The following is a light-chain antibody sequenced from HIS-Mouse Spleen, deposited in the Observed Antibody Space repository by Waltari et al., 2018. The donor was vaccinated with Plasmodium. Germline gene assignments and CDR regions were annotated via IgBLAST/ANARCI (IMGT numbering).Light chain of an antibody. V-gene: IGLV3-10*01. Sequence: SYELTRPPSVSVSPGQTARIPCSGDALPKKSAYWYQQKSGQAPVLVIYEDSQRPPGIPERFAGSSSGTMATLTISGAQVEDEADYYCYSTDSSGNHRVFGGGTKLTVL. CDR2: EDS. CDR3: YSTDSSGNHRV. J-gene: IGLJ3*02. CDR1: ALPKKS.